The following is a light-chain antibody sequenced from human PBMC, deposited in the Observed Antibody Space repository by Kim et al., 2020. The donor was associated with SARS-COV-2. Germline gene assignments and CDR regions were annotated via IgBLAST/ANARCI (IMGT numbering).Light chain of an antibody. CDR1: QSVLYSSNNKNY. V-gene: IGKV4-1*01. Sequence: DIVMTQSPDSLAVSLGERATIYCKSSQSVLYSSNNKNYLAWYQQKAGQPPKLLIYWASIRESGVPDRFSGSGSGADFTLTISSLQAEDVAVYYCQQYYSTITFGQGTRLEIK. CDR3: QQYYSTIT. CDR2: WAS. J-gene: IGKJ5*01.